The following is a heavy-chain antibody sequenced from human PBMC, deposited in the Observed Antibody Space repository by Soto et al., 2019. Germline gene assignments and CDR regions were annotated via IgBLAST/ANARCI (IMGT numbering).Heavy chain of an antibody. V-gene: IGHV3-23*01. CDR1: GFTFSSYA. D-gene: IGHD3-22*01. J-gene: IGHJ4*02. CDR3: AKSPGMYYYDSSGYYHYAY. CDR2: ISGSGVST. Sequence: GSLRLSCAASGFTFSSYAMSWVRQAPGKGLEWVSAISGSGVSTYYADSVKGRFTISRDNSKNTLYLQMNSLRAEDTAVYYCAKSPGMYYYDSSGYYHYAYWGKGTLVTVSS.